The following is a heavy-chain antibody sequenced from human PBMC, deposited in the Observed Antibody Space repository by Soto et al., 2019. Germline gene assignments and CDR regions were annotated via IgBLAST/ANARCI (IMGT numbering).Heavy chain of an antibody. J-gene: IGHJ6*02. V-gene: IGHV3-21*01. D-gene: IGHD3-3*01. CDR1: GFTFSSYS. CDR3: ARERCGTIFGVGIIPVNYYGMDV. Sequence: GGSLRLSCAASGFTFSSYSMNWVRQAPGKGLEWVSSISRSSSYIYYADSVKGRFTISRDNAKNSLYLQMNSLRAEDTAVYYCARERCGTIFGVGIIPVNYYGMDVWGQGTTVTVSS. CDR2: ISRSSSYI.